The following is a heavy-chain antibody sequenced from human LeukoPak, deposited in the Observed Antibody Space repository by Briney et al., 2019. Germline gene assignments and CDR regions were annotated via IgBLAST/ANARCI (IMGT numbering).Heavy chain of an antibody. CDR2: ISSSSYI. CDR3: ARDLDCSGGSCYFWAFDI. Sequence: PGGSLRLSCAASGFTFSSYSMNWVRQAPGKGLEWVSSISSSSYIYYADSVKGRFTISRDNAKNSLYLQMNSLRAEDTAVYYCARDLDCSGGSCYFWAFDIWGQGTMVTVSS. V-gene: IGHV3-21*01. J-gene: IGHJ3*02. CDR1: GFTFSSYS. D-gene: IGHD2-15*01.